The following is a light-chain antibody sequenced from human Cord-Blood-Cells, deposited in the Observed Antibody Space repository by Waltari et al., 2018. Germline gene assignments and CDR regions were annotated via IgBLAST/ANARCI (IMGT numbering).Light chain of an antibody. CDR2: DVS. CDR3: CSYAGTDVV. J-gene: IGLJ2*01. Sequence: QSALTPPRPVSGSPGQSVTISCTGTSSDVGGYHYVSWYQQHPGKAPKLMIYDVSKRPSGVPDRFSGSKSGNTASRTISGLQAEDEADYYCCSYAGTDVVFGGGTKLTVL. V-gene: IGLV2-11*01. CDR1: SSDVGGYHY.